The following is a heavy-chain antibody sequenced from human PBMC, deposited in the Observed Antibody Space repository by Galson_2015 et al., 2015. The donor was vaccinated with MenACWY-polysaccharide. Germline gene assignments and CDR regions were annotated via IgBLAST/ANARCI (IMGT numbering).Heavy chain of an antibody. CDR2: TYRGSN. V-gene: IGHV6-1*01. Sequence: CAISGDSVSNNHVAWNWIRQSPSRGLEWLGRTYRGSNQYAASMRGRIAINSDTSTNQFPLQLSSVTPEDTGLYYCARGAYSSFDIW. CDR1: GDSVSNNHVA. J-gene: IGHJ3*02. CDR3: ARGAYSSFDI. D-gene: IGHD2-15*01.